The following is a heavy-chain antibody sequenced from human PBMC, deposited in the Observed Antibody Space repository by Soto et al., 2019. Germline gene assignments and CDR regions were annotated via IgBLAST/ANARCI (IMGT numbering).Heavy chain of an antibody. J-gene: IGHJ5*01. CDR3: ARLVSLLQPIDS. CDR1: GYTFTNYW. Sequence: PGESLKISCQTSGYTFTNYWIGWVRQMPGGGLEWLGLIFPRDFDVRYSPSFEGQVTISADRSTATALLQWRSLEASDSALYFCARLVSLLQPIDSWGQGTPVTVS. V-gene: IGHV5-51*01. CDR2: IFPRDFDV. D-gene: IGHD4-4*01.